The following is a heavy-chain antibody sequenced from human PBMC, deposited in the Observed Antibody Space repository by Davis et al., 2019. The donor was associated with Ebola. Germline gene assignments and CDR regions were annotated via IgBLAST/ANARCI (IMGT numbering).Heavy chain of an antibody. V-gene: IGHV1-18*01. J-gene: IGHJ6*03. Sequence: AASVQVSCKASGYTFTRYCITWVRQAPGQGLEWMGWISAYNGNIKYAQKFQGRVTMTTDTSTSTAYMELRNLRSEDTAVYYCARDTGMVTGYYEDVWGQGTTVTVSS. D-gene: IGHD3-10*01. CDR1: GYTFTRYC. CDR3: ARDTGMVTGYYEDV. CDR2: ISAYNGNI.